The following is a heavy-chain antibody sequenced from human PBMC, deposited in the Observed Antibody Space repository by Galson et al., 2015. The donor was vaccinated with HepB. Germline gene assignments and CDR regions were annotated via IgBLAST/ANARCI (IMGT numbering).Heavy chain of an antibody. CDR1: GFSLSNPRMG. CDR2: IFSNDEK. V-gene: IGHV2-26*01. J-gene: IGHJ3*02. Sequence: PALVKPTPTLTLTCTVSGFSLSNPRMGVSWIRQPPGKALEWLAHIFSNDEKSYSTSLKSRLTISKDTSKSQVVLAMANMDPVDTATYYCARRNYGLDAFDIWGQGTMVTVSS. D-gene: IGHD1-7*01. CDR3: ARRNYGLDAFDI.